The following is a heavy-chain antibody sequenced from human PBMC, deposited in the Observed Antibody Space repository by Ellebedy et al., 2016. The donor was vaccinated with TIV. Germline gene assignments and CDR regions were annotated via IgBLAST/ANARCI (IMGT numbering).Heavy chain of an antibody. J-gene: IGHJ4*02. CDR3: ARVDLGLAFDH. CDR2: IYSAGST. CDR1: GFDVSSNY. Sequence: GGSLRLSCAVSGFDVSSNYWSWVRQAPGKGLDWVSIIYSAGSTYYADSVKGRFTISRDSSNNTLHLQMTSLRADDTAVYYCARVDLGLAFDHWGRGALIIVSS. V-gene: IGHV3-53*01. D-gene: IGHD3/OR15-3a*01.